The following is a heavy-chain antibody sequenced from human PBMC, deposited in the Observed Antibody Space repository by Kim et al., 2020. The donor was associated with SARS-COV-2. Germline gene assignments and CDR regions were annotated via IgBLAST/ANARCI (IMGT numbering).Heavy chain of an antibody. V-gene: IGHV4-39*01. CDR3: ATIRFRGVIIELFDY. CDR2: IYYSGST. Sequence: SETLSLTCTVSGGSISSSSYYWGWIRQPPGKGLEWIGSIYYSGSTYYNPSLKSRVTISVDTSKNQFSLTLSSVTAADTAVYYCATIRFRGVIIELFDYWGQGTLVTVSS. D-gene: IGHD3-10*01. J-gene: IGHJ4*02. CDR1: GGSISSSSYY.